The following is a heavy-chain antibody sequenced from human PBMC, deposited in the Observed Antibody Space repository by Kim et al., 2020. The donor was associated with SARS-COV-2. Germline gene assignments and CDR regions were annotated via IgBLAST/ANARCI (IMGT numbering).Heavy chain of an antibody. J-gene: IGHJ6*02. CDR2: ISGSGGST. D-gene: IGHD1-26*01. V-gene: IGHV3-23*01. CDR1: GFTFFSYA. CDR3: AKNPWASPFYYYGMDV. Sequence: GGSLRLSCAASGFTFFSYAMSWVRQPPGKGLEWVSAISGSGGSTYYAASAKGRLTISRDNSKNTLYLLMNSLRAEDTAVYYWAKNPWASPFYYYGMDVWGQGTTVTVSS.